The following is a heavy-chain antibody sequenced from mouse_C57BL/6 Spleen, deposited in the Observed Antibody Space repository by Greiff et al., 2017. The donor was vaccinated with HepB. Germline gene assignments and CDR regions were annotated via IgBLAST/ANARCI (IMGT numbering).Heavy chain of an antibody. CDR1: GYTFTSYW. V-gene: IGHV1-69*01. D-gene: IGHD1-1*01. CDR2: IDPSDSYT. J-gene: IGHJ3*01. Sequence: QVQLQQPGAELVMPGASVKLSCKASGYTFTSYWMHWVKQRPGQGLEWIGEIDPSDSYTNYNQKFKGKSTLTVDKSSSTAYMQLSSLTSEDSAVYYCARGYYGSGAYWGQGTLVTVSA. CDR3: ARGYYGSGAY.